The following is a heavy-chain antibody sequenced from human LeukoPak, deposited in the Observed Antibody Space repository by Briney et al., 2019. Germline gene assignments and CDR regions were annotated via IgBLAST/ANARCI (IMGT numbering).Heavy chain of an antibody. CDR2: IYSDNT. Sequence: GGSLRLSCTVSGFTVSSNSMSWVRQAPGKGLEWVSFIYSDNTHYSDSVKGRFTISRDNSKNTLYLQMNSLRAEDTAVYYCARDRGSSSGERLLKTNFFDYWGQGTLVTVSS. D-gene: IGHD3-10*01. V-gene: IGHV3-53*01. CDR1: GFTVSSNS. CDR3: ARDRGSSSGERLLKTNFFDY. J-gene: IGHJ4*02.